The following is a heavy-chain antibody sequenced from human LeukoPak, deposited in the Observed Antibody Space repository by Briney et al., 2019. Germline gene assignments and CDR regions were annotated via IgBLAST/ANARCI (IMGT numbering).Heavy chain of an antibody. CDR2: ISGSGGST. CDR3: AKDMNPWRQGEDWFDP. Sequence: GGSLRLSCAASGFTFSSYAMSWVRQAPGKGLEWVSAISGSGGSTYYADSVKGRFTISRDNAKNSLYLQMNSLRAEDTALYYCAKDMNPWRQGEDWFDPWGQGTLVTVSS. J-gene: IGHJ5*02. V-gene: IGHV3-23*01. D-gene: IGHD3-10*01. CDR1: GFTFSSYA.